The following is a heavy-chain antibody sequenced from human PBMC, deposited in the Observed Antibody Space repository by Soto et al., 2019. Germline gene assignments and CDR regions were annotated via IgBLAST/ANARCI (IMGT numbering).Heavy chain of an antibody. Sequence: QVQPVESGGGVVQPGRSLRLSCAASGFTFSSYGMHCVRQAPGKGLEWVARISYDGSKKSYADSVQGRFTISRDNSKDTLYLQVSRLRAEDTAVWYFVKDEYRRRSFDYWGQGTLVSVSS. V-gene: IGHV3-30*18. CDR2: ISYDGSKK. J-gene: IGHJ4*02. CDR1: GFTFSSYG. CDR3: VKDEYRRRSFDY. D-gene: IGHD3-16*02.